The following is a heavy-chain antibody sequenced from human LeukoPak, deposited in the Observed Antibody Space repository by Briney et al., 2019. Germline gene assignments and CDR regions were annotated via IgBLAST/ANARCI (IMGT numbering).Heavy chain of an antibody. D-gene: IGHD1-26*01. CDR3: ARYEGGTMFDY. V-gene: IGHV4-39*01. CDR1: DGSISRRTYY. Sequence: SESLFLTCTVSDGSISRRTYYWGWIRQPPGKGLEWIGSISYSGSTSYNPSLKSRVTISIDTSKNQFSLRLSSVTAADTAVYYCARYEGGTMFDYWGQGTLVAVSS. J-gene: IGHJ4*02. CDR2: ISYSGST.